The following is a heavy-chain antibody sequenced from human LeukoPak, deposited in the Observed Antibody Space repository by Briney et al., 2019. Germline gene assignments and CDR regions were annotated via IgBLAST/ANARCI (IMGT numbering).Heavy chain of an antibody. CDR3: ARDFGGGGDCYDY. J-gene: IGHJ4*02. D-gene: IGHD2-21*01. CDR2: ITYDGSNK. V-gene: IGHV3-30*03. Sequence: GGSLRLSCAASGFSFKDYNMHWARQAPGKGLEWVAVITYDGSNKYYTDSVKGRFTISRDNSKSTLYLQMNSLRPEDTAVYYCARDFGGGGDCYDYWGQGTLVTVSS. CDR1: GFSFKDYN.